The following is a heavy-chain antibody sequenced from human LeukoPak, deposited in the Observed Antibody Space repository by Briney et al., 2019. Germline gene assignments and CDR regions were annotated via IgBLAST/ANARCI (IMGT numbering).Heavy chain of an antibody. D-gene: IGHD2-21*01. Sequence: VKVSCKASEGTFSSYTISWVRQAPGQGLEWMGRIIPILGIANYAQKFQGRVTITADKSTSTAYMELSSLRSEDTAVYYCARDYCGGDCYYFEYFDYWGQGTLVTVSS. CDR3: ARDYCGGDCYYFEYFDY. CDR1: EGTFSSYT. J-gene: IGHJ4*02. V-gene: IGHV1-69*04. CDR2: IIPILGIA.